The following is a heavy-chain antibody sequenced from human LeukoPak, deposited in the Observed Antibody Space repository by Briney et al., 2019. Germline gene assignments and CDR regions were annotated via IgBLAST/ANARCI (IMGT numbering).Heavy chain of an antibody. Sequence: SETLSLTCTVSGGSISSYYWSWIRQPPGKGLEWIGYIYYSGSTNYNPSLKSRVTISVDTSKNQFSLKLSSVTAADMAVYYCARSWGRATYYFDYWGQGTLVTVSS. CDR2: IYYSGST. CDR3: ARSWGRATYYFDY. J-gene: IGHJ4*02. D-gene: IGHD7-27*01. V-gene: IGHV4-59*01. CDR1: GGSISSYY.